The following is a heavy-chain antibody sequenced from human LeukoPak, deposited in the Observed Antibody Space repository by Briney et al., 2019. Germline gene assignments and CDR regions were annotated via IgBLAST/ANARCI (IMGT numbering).Heavy chain of an antibody. CDR3: ASYPYNWNDAHC. D-gene: IGHD1-1*01. CDR2: ISSSSATI. CDR1: GFTLSSYS. Sequence: QSGGSLRLSCAASGFTLSSYSMSWVRQAPGKGLEWLSYISSSSATIYYADSVKGRFTISRDNSKNTLYLQMNSLRAEDTAVYYCASYPYNWNDAHCWGQGTLVTVSS. V-gene: IGHV3-48*01. J-gene: IGHJ4*02.